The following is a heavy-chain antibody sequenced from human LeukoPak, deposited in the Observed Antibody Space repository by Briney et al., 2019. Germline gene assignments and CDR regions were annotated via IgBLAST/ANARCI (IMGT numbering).Heavy chain of an antibody. CDR2: MNEDGSQI. CDR1: GFTFSGHW. V-gene: IGHV3-7*01. CDR3: VAWGNSGNS. J-gene: IGHJ3*01. Sequence: GGSLGLSCAASGFTFSGHWMSWVRQAPAKGLEWVAHMNEDGSQIYYMDFVKGRFTISRDNAKNSLYLQMNGLRAEDTVVYYCVAWGNSGNSWGQGTMVIVSS. D-gene: IGHD1-26*01.